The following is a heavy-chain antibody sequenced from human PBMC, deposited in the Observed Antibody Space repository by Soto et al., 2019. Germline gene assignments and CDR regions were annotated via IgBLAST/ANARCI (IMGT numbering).Heavy chain of an antibody. D-gene: IGHD2-15*01. Sequence: PSETLSLTCTVSGGSISSYYWSWIRQPPGKGLEWIGYIYYSGSTNYNPSLKSRVTISVDTSKNQFSLKLSSATAADTAVYYCAREYCSGGSCYYNYFDYWGQGTLVTVSS. J-gene: IGHJ4*02. CDR3: AREYCSGGSCYYNYFDY. CDR2: IYYSGST. CDR1: GGSISSYY. V-gene: IGHV4-59*01.